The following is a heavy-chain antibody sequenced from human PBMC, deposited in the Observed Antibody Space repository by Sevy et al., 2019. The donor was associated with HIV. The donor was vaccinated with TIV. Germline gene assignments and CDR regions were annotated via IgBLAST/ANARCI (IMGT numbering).Heavy chain of an antibody. J-gene: IGHJ5*02. CDR1: GGSFSGYY. V-gene: IGHV4-34*01. CDR3: TRAPPVVVVPGAPSWFDP. Sequence: SETLSLTCAVYGGSFSGYYWNWIRQTPGKGLEWIGEINHSGSSNYDPSLKSLVTISVDTSKNQFSLRLNSVTAADTAVYFCTRAPPVVVVPGAPSWFDPWGQRTLVTVSS. CDR2: INHSGSS. D-gene: IGHD2-2*01.